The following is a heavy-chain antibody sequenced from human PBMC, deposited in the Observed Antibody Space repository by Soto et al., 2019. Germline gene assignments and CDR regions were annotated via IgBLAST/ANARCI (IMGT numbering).Heavy chain of an antibody. D-gene: IGHD5-18*01. CDR1: GYTFTSYD. J-gene: IGHJ3*02. CDR3: ARRIQLDGIDI. CDR2: MNPNSRNT. V-gene: IGHV1-8*01. Sequence: KVSCKASGYTFTSYDIHWLRQATGQGLEWMGWMNPNSRNTGYAQKLQGRVTMTRNTSISTAYMELSSLRSEDTGVYYCARRIQLDGIDICGPGTLVTVSS.